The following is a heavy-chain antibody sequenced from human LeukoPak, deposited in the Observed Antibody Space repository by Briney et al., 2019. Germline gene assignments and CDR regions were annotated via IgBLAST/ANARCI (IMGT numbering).Heavy chain of an antibody. Sequence: SETLSLTCTVSGGSISSYYWSWIRQPAGKGLEWIGRIYTSGSTNYNPSLKSQVTMSVDTSKNQFSLKLSSVTAADTAVYYCAREPPGSITIFGVVIAPYYFDYGGQGTLVTVS. CDR2: IYTSGST. V-gene: IGHV4-4*07. J-gene: IGHJ4*02. D-gene: IGHD3-3*01. CDR3: AREPPGSITIFGVVIAPYYFDY. CDR1: GGSISSYY.